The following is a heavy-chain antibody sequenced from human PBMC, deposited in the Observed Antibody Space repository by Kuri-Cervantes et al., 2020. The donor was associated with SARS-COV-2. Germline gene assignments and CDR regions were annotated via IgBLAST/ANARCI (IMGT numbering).Heavy chain of an antibody. CDR1: GGSISSHY. D-gene: IGHD2-15*01. J-gene: IGHJ4*02. CDR2: IYYSGST. Sequence: SETLSLTCTVSGGSISSHYWSWIRQPPGKGLEWIGSIYYSGSTYYNPSLKSRVTISVDTSKNQFSLELSSVTAADTAVYYCARHFDCSGGSCYSPTHFDYWGQGTLVTVSS. V-gene: IGHV4-59*05. CDR3: ARHFDCSGGSCYSPTHFDY.